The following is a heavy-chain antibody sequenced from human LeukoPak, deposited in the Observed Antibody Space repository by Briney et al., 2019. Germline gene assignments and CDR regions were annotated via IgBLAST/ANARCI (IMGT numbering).Heavy chain of an antibody. CDR2: ISGDGFTI. D-gene: IGHD5-12*01. CDR1: GFTFSSYE. J-gene: IGHJ6*03. V-gene: IGHV3-48*03. Sequence: GGSLRLSCAASGFTFSSYEMNWVRQAPGKGVEWVSYISGDGFTISYADSVKGRFTISRDNDKKSLYVQMNSLRVEDTAVYFCARRSGDYFYYMDVWGKGTTVTISS. CDR3: ARRSGDYFYYMDV.